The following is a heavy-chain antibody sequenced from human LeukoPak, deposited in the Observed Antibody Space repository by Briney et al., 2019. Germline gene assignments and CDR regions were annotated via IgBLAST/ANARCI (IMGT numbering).Heavy chain of an antibody. J-gene: IGHJ4*02. D-gene: IGHD3-22*01. V-gene: IGHV3-23*01. CDR3: AKDPSLSYDSSGYYYHY. CDR1: GFTFSSYV. Sequence: PGGSLRLSCAASGFTFSSYVMSWVRQAPGKGLEWVSAISGSGGNTYYADSVKGRFTISRDNSKNTLYLQMNSLRAEDTAVYYCAKDPSLSYDSSGYYYHYWGQGTLVTVSS. CDR2: ISGSGGNT.